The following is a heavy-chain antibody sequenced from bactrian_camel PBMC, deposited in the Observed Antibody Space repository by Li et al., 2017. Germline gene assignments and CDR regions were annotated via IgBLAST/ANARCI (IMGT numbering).Heavy chain of an antibody. D-gene: IGHD5*01. CDR2: CDSEGGT. CDR1: GIDHHAC. CDR3: AATPRVGHPTIAIRQYDY. Sequence: HVQLVESGGGTVQAGGSLTLSCAVSGIDHHACMAWFRQAPGKEREGVAFCDSEGGTRYAASVKGRFTISRDNANTLFLDMNSLRPEDTATYYCAATPRVGHPTIAIRQYDYWGQGTQVTVS. V-gene: IGHV3S26*01. J-gene: IGHJ4*01.